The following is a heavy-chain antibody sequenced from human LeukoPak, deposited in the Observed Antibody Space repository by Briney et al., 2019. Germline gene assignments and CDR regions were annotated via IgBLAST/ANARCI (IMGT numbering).Heavy chain of an antibody. CDR3: ARADKSWFGETRNYYYYMDV. CDR1: GGTFSSYA. D-gene: IGHD3-10*01. Sequence: SVKVSCKASGGTFSSYAISWVRQAPGQGLEWMGGIIPIFGTANYAQKFQGRVTITADESTSTAYMELSSLRPEDTAVYYCARADKSWFGETRNYYYYMDVWGKGTTVTVSS. J-gene: IGHJ6*03. V-gene: IGHV1-69*13. CDR2: IIPIFGTA.